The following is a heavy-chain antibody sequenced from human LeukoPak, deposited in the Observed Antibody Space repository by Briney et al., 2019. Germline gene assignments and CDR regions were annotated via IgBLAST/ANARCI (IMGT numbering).Heavy chain of an antibody. J-gene: IGHJ2*01. CDR2: IYNSGST. Sequence: SETLSLTCTVSGGSISSGDYYWSWIRQPPGKGLEWIGYIYNSGSTYYNPSLKSQVIISADTSKNQFSLNLNSVTAADTAVYYCARPRDSRIYWYFDLWGRGTLVTVSS. CDR1: GGSISSGDYY. V-gene: IGHV4-30-4*01. CDR3: ARPRDSRIYWYFDL. D-gene: IGHD2-15*01.